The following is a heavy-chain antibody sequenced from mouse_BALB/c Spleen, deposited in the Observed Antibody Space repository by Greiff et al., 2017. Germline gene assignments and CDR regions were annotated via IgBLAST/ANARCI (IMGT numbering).Heavy chain of an antibody. CDR2: ISYSGST. J-gene: IGHJ4*01. CDR3: ARGDDGYYYAMDY. CDR1: GDSITSGY. V-gene: IGHV3-8*02. Sequence: EVKVVESGPSLVKPSQTLSLTCSVTGDSITSGYWNWIRKFPGNKLEYMGYISYSGSTYYNPSLKSRISITRDTSKNQYYLQLNSVTTEDTATYYCARGDDGYYYAMDYWGQGTSVTVSS. D-gene: IGHD2-12*01.